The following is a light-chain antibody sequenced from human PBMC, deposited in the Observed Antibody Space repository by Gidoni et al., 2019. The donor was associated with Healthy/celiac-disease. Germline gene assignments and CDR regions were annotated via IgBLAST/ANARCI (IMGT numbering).Light chain of an antibody. J-gene: IGLJ1*01. V-gene: IGLV2-11*01. Sequence: QSALTQPRSVSGSPGQSVTISCTGTSSDVGGYNYVSWYQQHPGKAPKLMIYDVSKRPSGVHDSFSGSKSGNTASLTISGLQAEDEAEYYCCSYAGSPNYVFGTGTKVTVL. CDR2: DVS. CDR1: SSDVGGYNY. CDR3: CSYAGSPNYV.